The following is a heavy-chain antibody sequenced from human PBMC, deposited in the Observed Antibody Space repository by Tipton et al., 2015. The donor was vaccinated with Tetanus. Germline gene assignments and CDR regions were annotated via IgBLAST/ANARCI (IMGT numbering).Heavy chain of an antibody. D-gene: IGHD3-22*01. V-gene: IGHV4-34*01. J-gene: IGHJ2*01. CDR1: GGSFSGYY. Sequence: TLSLTCAVYGGSFSGYYWSWIRQPPGKGLEWIGEINHSGSTNYNPSLKSRVTISVDTSKNQFSLKLSSVTAADTAVYYCASEWSYDSSGYRWYFDLWGRGTLVTVSS. CDR3: ASEWSYDSSGYRWYFDL. CDR2: INHSGST.